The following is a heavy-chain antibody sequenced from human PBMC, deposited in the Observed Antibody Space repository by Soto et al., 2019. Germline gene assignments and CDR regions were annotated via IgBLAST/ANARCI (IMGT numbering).Heavy chain of an antibody. CDR3: ARVATLSDIVLVPAAISLGDYSMDG. J-gene: IGHJ6*02. V-gene: IGHV1-8*01. CDR1: GYTFTSYD. Sequence: ASVKVSFKASGYTFTSYDINWVRQATGQGLEWMGWMNPNSGNTGYAQKFQGRVTMTRNTSISTAYMELSSLRSEDTAVYYCARVATLSDIVLVPAAISLGDYSMDGWS. D-gene: IGHD2-2*01. CDR2: MNPNSGNT.